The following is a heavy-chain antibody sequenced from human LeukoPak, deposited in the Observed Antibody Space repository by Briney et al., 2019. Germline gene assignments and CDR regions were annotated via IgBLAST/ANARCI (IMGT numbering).Heavy chain of an antibody. CDR1: GFSFSNYA. CDR2: IYVDGCTT. Sequence: GGSLRLSCAASGFSFSNYAMTWVRQAPGKGLEWVSRIYVDGCTTNYADSVKGRFTISRDNAKNTVYLEMNSLSVEDTATYYCIRDFRSADLWGQGTLVTVTS. V-gene: IGHV3-74*01. CDR3: IRDFRSADL. J-gene: IGHJ5*02.